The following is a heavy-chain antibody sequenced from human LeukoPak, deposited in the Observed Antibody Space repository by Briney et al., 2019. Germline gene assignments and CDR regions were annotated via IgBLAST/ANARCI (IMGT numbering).Heavy chain of an antibody. V-gene: IGHV4-34*01. J-gene: IGHJ6*03. CDR3: ARVGYGMGMDV. Sequence: SETLSLTCAVYGGSFSGYYWSWIRQPPGKGLEWIGEINHSGSTNYNPSLKSRVTISVDTSKNQFSLKLSSVTAADTAVYYCARVGYGMGMDVWGKGTTVTVSS. D-gene: IGHD2-15*01. CDR2: INHSGST. CDR1: GGSFSGYY.